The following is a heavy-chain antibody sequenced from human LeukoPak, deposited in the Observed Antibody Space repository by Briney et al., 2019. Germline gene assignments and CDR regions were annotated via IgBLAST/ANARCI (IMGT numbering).Heavy chain of an antibody. CDR3: ATDISNTASRNWFDP. J-gene: IGHJ5*02. Sequence: GASVKVSCKVSGYTLTELSMHWVRQAPGKGLEWMGGFDPEDGETIYAQKFQGRVTMTEDTSTDTAYMELSSLRSEGTAVYYCATDISNTASRNWFDPWGQGTLVTVSS. D-gene: IGHD5-18*01. CDR2: FDPEDGET. V-gene: IGHV1-24*01. CDR1: GYTLTELS.